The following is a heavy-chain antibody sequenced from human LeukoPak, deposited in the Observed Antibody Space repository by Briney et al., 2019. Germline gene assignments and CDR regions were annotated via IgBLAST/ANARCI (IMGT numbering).Heavy chain of an antibody. Sequence: SETLSLTCIVSGGPINNYYWSWIRQPPGKGLEWIGYIYHSGSTNYNPSLKSRVTISVDRSKSQFSLKLSSVTAADTAVYYCARVLKLSNWFDPWGQGTLVTVSS. CDR3: ARVLKLSNWFDP. CDR2: IYHSGST. CDR1: GGPINNYY. J-gene: IGHJ5*02. V-gene: IGHV4-59*08. D-gene: IGHD5-24*01.